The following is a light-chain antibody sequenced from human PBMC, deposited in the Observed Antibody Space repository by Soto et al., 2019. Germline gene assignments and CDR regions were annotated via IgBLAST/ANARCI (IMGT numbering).Light chain of an antibody. CDR2: AAS. CDR3: QQSYNTPRT. V-gene: IGKV1-39*01. J-gene: IGKJ1*01. CDR1: QSISSY. Sequence: DIQMTQSPSSLSASIGDRVTITCRASQSISSYLNWYQQKPGKAPKVLIYAASSLQSGVPSRFSGSGSGTDFTLTISSLQPDDFATYYCQQSYNTPRTFGQGTKVEI.